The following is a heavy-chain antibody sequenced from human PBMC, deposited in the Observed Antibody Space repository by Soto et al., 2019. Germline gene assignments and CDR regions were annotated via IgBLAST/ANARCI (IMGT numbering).Heavy chain of an antibody. V-gene: IGHV1-3*01. CDR2: INAGNGYT. J-gene: IGHJ4*02. D-gene: IGHD6-13*01. Sequence: ASVKVSCKASGYSFASFSIHWVRQAPGQRLEYMGWINAGNGYTTYSQKFQDRVTITRDTSASTAYMELSSLRSEDTAIYYCARASDSNFDYWGQGALVTVS. CDR1: GYSFASFS. CDR3: ARASDSNFDY.